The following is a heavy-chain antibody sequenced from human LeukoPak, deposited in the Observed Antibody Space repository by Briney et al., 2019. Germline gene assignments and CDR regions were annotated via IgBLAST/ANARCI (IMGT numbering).Heavy chain of an antibody. CDR2: INTNTGNP. Sequence: ASVKVSCKASGDTFNNFAINWVRQAPGQGLEWMGWINTNTGNPTYAQGFTGRFVFSLDTSVSTAYLQISSLKAEDTAVYYCARGYCSGGSCYDEDWFDPWGQGTLVTVSS. J-gene: IGHJ5*02. CDR1: GDTFNNFA. D-gene: IGHD2-15*01. V-gene: IGHV7-4-1*02. CDR3: ARGYCSGGSCYDEDWFDP.